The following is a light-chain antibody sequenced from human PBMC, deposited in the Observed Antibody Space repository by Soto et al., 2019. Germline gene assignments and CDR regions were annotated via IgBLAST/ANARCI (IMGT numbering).Light chain of an antibody. V-gene: IGKV3-20*01. CDR1: QSVSSSF. Sequence: EIVLTQSPGTLSLSPGERATLSCRASQSVSSSFLARYQQKPGQAPRLLIYGASSRATGIPDRFSGSGSGTDFTLTISRLEPEDFAVYYCQQYDSSPSTFGPGTKVDIK. CDR3: QQYDSSPST. J-gene: IGKJ3*01. CDR2: GAS.